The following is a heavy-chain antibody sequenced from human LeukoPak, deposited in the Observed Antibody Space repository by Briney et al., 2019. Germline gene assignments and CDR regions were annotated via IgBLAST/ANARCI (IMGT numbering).Heavy chain of an antibody. CDR1: GGSFSGYY. V-gene: IGHV4-34*01. D-gene: IGHD5-24*01. CDR2: INHSGST. Sequence: PSETLSLTCAVYGGSFSGYYWSWIRQPPGKGLEWIGEINHSGSTNYNPSLKSRVTISVDTSKNQFSLKLSSVTAADTAVYYCARRDGYRKVFDYWGQGTLVTVSS. CDR3: ARRDGYRKVFDY. J-gene: IGHJ4*02.